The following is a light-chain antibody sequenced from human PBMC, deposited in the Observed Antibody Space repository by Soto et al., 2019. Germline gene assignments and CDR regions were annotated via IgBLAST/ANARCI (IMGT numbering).Light chain of an antibody. J-gene: IGKJ2*01. Sequence: EIVLTQSPGTLSMSPGERATLSCRASQSVSSSYLAWYQQRRGQAPRLLIYGASSRATGIPDRFSGSGSGTDFTLTISRLEPEYFAVYYCQQYGISPPMYTFGQGTTLEIK. CDR3: QQYGISPPMYT. V-gene: IGKV3-20*01. CDR2: GAS. CDR1: QSVSSSY.